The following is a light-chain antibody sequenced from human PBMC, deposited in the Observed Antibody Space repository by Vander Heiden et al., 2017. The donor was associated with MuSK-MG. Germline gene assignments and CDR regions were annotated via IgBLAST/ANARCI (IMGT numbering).Light chain of an antibody. CDR2: AAS. CDR3: RQDDNYPRT. Sequence: AIQMTQSPSSLSASVGDRVTITCRASLGIRNDLGWYQQKPGKAPKLLIYAASSLQSGVPSRFSGSGSGTDFTLTISSLQPEDFATYYCRQDDNYPRTFGQGTKVEIK. J-gene: IGKJ1*01. V-gene: IGKV1-6*01. CDR1: LGIRND.